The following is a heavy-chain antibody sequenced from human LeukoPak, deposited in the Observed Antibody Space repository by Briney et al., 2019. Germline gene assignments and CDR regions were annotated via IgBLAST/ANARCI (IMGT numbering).Heavy chain of an antibody. D-gene: IGHD1-1*01. J-gene: IGHJ5*02. V-gene: IGHV4-30-2*01. CDR2: IYHSGST. Sequence: SETLSLTCTVSGGSISSGGYYWSWIRQPPGKGLEWIGYIYHSGSTYYNPSLKSRVTISVDRSKNQFSLKLSSVTAADTAVYYCARQGYNWNDYWFDPWGQGTLVTVSS. CDR1: GGSISSGGYY. CDR3: ARQGYNWNDYWFDP.